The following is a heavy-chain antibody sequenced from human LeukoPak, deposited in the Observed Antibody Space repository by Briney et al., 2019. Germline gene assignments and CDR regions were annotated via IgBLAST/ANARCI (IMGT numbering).Heavy chain of an antibody. V-gene: IGHV3-7*01. CDR1: GFTFSSYW. CDR2: IKQDGSEK. CDR3: ARVGDFWSGYPPPYYMDV. Sequence: GGPLRLSCAASGFTFSSYWMSWVRQAPGKGLEWVANIKQDGSEKYYVDSVKGRFTISRDNAKNSLYLQMNSLRAEDTAVYYCARVGDFWSGYPPPYYMDVWGKGTTVTVSS. D-gene: IGHD3-3*01. J-gene: IGHJ6*03.